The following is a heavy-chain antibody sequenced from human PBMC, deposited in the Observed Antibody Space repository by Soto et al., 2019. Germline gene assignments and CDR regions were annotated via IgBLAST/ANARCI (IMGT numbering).Heavy chain of an antibody. CDR2: ISYDGSNK. J-gene: IGHJ4*02. CDR3: ASLPRDYYDSSLDY. V-gene: IGHV3-30-3*01. CDR1: GFTFSSYA. D-gene: IGHD3-22*01. Sequence: GGSLRLSCAASGFTFSSYAMHWVRQAPGKGLEWVAVISYDGSNKYYADSVKGRFTISRDNSKNTLYLQMNSLRAEDTAVYYCASLPRDYYDSSLDYWGQGTLVTVSS.